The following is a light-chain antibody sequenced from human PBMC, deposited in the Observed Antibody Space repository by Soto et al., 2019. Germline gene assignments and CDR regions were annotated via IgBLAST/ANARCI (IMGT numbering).Light chain of an antibody. CDR3: QQYNNCPHN. Sequence: EIVMTQSPATLSVSPGERATLSCRASQSVSSKLAWFQQKPGQAPSLLIYGVSTRATGVPVRFSGSGSGTELTLTINSLQSEDFAVYYCQQYNNCPHNFGQGTK. V-gene: IGKV3-15*01. J-gene: IGKJ2*01. CDR2: GVS. CDR1: QSVSSK.